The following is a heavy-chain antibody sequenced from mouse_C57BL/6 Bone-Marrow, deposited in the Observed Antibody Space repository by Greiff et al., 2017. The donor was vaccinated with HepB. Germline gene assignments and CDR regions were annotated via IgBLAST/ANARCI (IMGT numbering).Heavy chain of an antibody. CDR2: INPNNGGT. CDR3: ARRVVYLLWGFAY. V-gene: IGHV1-26*01. J-gene: IGHJ3*01. D-gene: IGHD2-1*01. CDR1: GYTFTDYY. Sequence: VQLQQSGPELVKPGASVKISCKASGYTFTDYYMNWVKQSPGKSLEWIGDINPNNGGTSYTQKFKGKATLTVDKSSSTAYMELRSRPSEDSAVYYCARRVVYLLWGFAYWGQGTLVTVSA.